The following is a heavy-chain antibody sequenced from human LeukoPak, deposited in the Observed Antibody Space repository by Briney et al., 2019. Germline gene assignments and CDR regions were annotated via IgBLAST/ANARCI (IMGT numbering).Heavy chain of an antibody. V-gene: IGHV3-30*18. CDR2: ISSGGSDK. Sequence: GGSLGLSCAASGFTFSNYAMHWVSQAPGKGLEWVAVISSGGSDKYYPDSVKGRFTISRDNSKNTLYLQMNSLRPEDTAVYYCAKDAAAAGSFDFWGQGTLVTVSS. J-gene: IGHJ4*02. CDR1: GFTFSNYA. D-gene: IGHD6-13*01. CDR3: AKDAAAAGSFDF.